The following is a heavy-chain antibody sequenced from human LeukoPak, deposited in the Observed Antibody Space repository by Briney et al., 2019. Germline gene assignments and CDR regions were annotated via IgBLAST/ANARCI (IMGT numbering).Heavy chain of an antibody. Sequence: SETLSLTCTVSGGSISSHYWSWIRQPPGKGLEWMGYIYYSGSTNYNPSLKSRVTISVDTSKTQFSLKLSSVTAADTAVYYCARGSRFGDFDYWGQGTLVTVSS. D-gene: IGHD3-10*01. J-gene: IGHJ4*02. V-gene: IGHV4-59*11. CDR3: ARGSRFGDFDY. CDR1: GGSISSHY. CDR2: IYYSGST.